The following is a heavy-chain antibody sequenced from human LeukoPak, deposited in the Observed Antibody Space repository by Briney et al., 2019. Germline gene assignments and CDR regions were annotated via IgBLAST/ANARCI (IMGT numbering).Heavy chain of an antibody. Sequence: GESLQISCQGSGYSFTSYWIGWVRPLPGKGLEWMGIIYPGDSDTRYSPSFQGQVTISADKSISTAYLQWSSLKASDTAMYYCARHVYSYPDYWGQGTLVTVSS. CDR1: GYSFTSYW. D-gene: IGHD5-18*01. CDR2: IYPGDSDT. J-gene: IGHJ4*02. CDR3: ARHVYSYPDY. V-gene: IGHV5-51*01.